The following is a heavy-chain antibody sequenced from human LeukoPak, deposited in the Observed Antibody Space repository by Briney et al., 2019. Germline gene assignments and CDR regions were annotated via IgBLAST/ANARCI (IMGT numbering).Heavy chain of an antibody. D-gene: IGHD3-22*01. CDR3: AKETYSDSSAYLDY. V-gene: IGHV3-21*01. CDR2: ISSSSSYI. J-gene: IGHJ4*02. Sequence: GGSLRLSCAASGFTFSSYSMNWVRQAPGKGLEWVSSISSSSSYIYYADSVKGRFTISRDNAKNSLYLQMNSLRAEDTAVYDCAKETYSDSSAYLDYWGQGTLVTVSS. CDR1: GFTFSSYS.